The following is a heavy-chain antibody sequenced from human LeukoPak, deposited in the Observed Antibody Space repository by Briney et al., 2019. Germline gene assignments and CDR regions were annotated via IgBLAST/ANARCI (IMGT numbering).Heavy chain of an antibody. CDR2: IYNSGST. CDR1: GYSISSNYY. CDR3: ARNATTGWFDP. D-gene: IGHD1-14*01. Sequence: SDTLSLTCAVSGYSISSNYYWGWIRQPPGKKLEWIGSIYNSGSTYYNPSLKSRITISVDTSKNHFSLKLSSVTAADTAVYYCARNATTGWFDPWGQGTLVTVSS. V-gene: IGHV4-38-2*01. J-gene: IGHJ5*02.